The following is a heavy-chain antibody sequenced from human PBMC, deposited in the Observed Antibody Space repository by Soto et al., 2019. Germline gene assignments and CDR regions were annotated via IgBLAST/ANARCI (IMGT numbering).Heavy chain of an antibody. J-gene: IGHJ4*02. Sequence: QVQLVQSGTEVKKPGASVKVSCKASGYTFLDFYIHWVRQAPGQGLEWMGFINPSGGGTTYAQKFQGRLTMTRDTSTSKVYMELISLRAEDTAIYYCARDKPFSAGYWGQGTLV. V-gene: IGHV1-46*01. CDR2: INPSGGGT. CDR3: ARDKPFSAGY. CDR1: GYTFLDFY. D-gene: IGHD3-3*02.